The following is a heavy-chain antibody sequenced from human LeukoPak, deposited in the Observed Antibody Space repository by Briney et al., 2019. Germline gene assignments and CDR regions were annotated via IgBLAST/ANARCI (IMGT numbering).Heavy chain of an antibody. CDR2: ISGSGGSN. V-gene: IGHV3-23*01. CDR3: AKDITTPYYFDY. J-gene: IGHJ4*02. D-gene: IGHD3-22*01. Sequence: PGGSLRLSCAASGFTISSYAMSWVRQAPGKGLEWVSAISGSGGSNYYADSVKGRFTISRDNSKITLYLQMNSLRAEDTAVYYCAKDITTPYYFDYWGQGTLVTVSS. CDR1: GFTISSYA.